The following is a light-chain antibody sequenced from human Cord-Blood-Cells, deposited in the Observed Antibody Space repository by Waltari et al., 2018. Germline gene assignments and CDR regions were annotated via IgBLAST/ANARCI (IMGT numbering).Light chain of an antibody. V-gene: IGKV3-20*01. J-gene: IGKJ1*01. Sequence: EIVLTQSPGTLSLSPGERATLSCRASQSVSSSYLAWYQQKPSQAPRLLNYGASSRATGIPDRFSGSGSGTDFTLTISRLEPEDFAVYYCQQYGSSPWTFGQGTKVEIK. CDR2: GAS. CDR3: QQYGSSPWT. CDR1: QSVSSSY.